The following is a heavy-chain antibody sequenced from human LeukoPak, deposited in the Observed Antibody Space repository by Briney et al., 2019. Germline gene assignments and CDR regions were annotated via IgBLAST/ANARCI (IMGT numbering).Heavy chain of an antibody. CDR3: ARDPVAARPTWFDP. V-gene: IGHV1-69*04. Sequence: ASVNVSCKASGGTFSSYAISWVRQAPGQGLGWMGRIIPILGIANYAQKFQGRVTITADKSTSTAYMELSSLRSEDTAVYYCARDPVAARPTWFDPWGQGTLVTVSS. D-gene: IGHD6-6*01. CDR1: GGTFSSYA. J-gene: IGHJ5*02. CDR2: IIPILGIA.